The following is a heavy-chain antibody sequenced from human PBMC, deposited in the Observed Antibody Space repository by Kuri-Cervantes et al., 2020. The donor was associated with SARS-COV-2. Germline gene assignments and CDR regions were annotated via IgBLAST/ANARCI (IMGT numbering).Heavy chain of an antibody. D-gene: IGHD6-6*01. CDR1: GSSHSTSGVG. CDR2: IYWNDDK. J-gene: IGHJ6*02. CDR3: ASIAARRVSYYYYGMDV. V-gene: IGHV2-5*01. Sequence: SGPTLVKPTHTLTLTCPFSGSSHSTSGVGVGWIRQPPGKALEWLALIYWNDDKRYSPSLKSRLTITKDTSKNQVVLTMTNMDPVDTATYYCASIAARRVSYYYYGMDVWGQGTTVTVSS.